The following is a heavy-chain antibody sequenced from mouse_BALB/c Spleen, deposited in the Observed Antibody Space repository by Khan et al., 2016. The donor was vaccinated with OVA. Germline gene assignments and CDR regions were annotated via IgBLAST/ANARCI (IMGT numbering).Heavy chain of an antibody. Sequence: EVQLQESGTVLARPGASVKMSCKASGYRFSSYWMHWVKQRPGQGLEWIGAIYPGNSDASYNQKLKGKAKVTAVTSASTAYMELSSLTNEDSAVYYWIRFADRPGDALDYWGQGTSVTVSS. CDR2: IYPGNSDA. V-gene: IGHV1-5*01. CDR3: IRFADRPGDALDY. CDR1: GYRFSSYW. D-gene: IGHD2-14*01. J-gene: IGHJ4*01.